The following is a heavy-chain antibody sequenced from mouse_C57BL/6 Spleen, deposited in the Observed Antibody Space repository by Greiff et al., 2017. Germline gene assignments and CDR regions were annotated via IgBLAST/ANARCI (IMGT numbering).Heavy chain of an antibody. D-gene: IGHD2-4*01. CDR3: ARASIYYDYWYFDV. J-gene: IGHJ1*03. Sequence: EVQLVESGPGLVKPSQSLSLTCSVTGYSITSGYYWNWIRQFPGNKLEWMGYISYDGSNNYNPSLKNRISITRDTSKNQFFLKLNSVTTEDTATYYCARASIYYDYWYFDVWGTGTTVTVSS. CDR1: GYSITSGYY. V-gene: IGHV3-6*01. CDR2: ISYDGSN.